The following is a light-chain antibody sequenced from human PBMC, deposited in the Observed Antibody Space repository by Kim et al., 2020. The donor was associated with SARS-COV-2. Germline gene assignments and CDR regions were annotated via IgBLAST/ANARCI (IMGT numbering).Light chain of an antibody. Sequence: QTATLTCTGNSNNVGNEGVAWQQQHQGHPPKLLSYRNNNRPSGISERLSASRSGNTASLTITGLQPEDEADYYCSAWDSSLSVWVFGGGTKVTVL. J-gene: IGLJ3*02. CDR2: RNN. CDR3: SAWDSSLSVWV. CDR1: SNNVGNEG. V-gene: IGLV10-54*01.